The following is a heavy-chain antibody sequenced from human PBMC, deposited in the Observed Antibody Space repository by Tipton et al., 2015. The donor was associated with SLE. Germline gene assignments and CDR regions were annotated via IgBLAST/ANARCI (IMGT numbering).Heavy chain of an antibody. J-gene: IGHJ3*02. Sequence: SLRLSCATSGFTFASYGMSWVRQAPGKGLEWVSSLSNSGGSTYYADSVKGRFTISRDNSKNTLYLQMNSLRAEDTAVYYCARGQRAFDIWGQGTMVTVSS. D-gene: IGHD3-16*01. CDR3: ARGQRAFDI. V-gene: IGHV3-23*01. CDR1: GFTFASYG. CDR2: LSNSGGST.